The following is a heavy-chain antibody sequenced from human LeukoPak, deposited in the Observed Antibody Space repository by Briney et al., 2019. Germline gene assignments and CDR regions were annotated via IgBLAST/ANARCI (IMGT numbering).Heavy chain of an antibody. Sequence: GGSLRLSCAASGFTFSSYGMHWVRQAPGKGLEWVAVIWCDGSNKYYADSVKGRFTISRDNSKNTLYLQMNSLRAEDTAVYYCARENRRYGSGSLTVDYWGQGTLVTVSS. J-gene: IGHJ4*02. V-gene: IGHV3-33*01. CDR3: ARENRRYGSGSLTVDY. D-gene: IGHD3-10*01. CDR2: IWCDGSNK. CDR1: GFTFSSYG.